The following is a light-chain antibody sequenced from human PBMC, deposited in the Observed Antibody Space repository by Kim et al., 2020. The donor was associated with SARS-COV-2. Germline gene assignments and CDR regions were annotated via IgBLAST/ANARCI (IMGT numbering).Light chain of an antibody. Sequence: GTRVTISCSGSRSNIGTNAANWYQQLPGTAPKLLIYNNSQRPSGVPDRFSGSKSVTSASLAISGLQSEDESDYYCAAWDDSLNAWVFGGGTQLTVL. CDR2: NNS. V-gene: IGLV1-44*01. CDR1: RSNIGTNA. CDR3: AAWDDSLNAWV. J-gene: IGLJ3*02.